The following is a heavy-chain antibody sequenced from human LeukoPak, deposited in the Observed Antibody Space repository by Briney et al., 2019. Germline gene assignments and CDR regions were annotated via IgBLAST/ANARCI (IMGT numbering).Heavy chain of an antibody. J-gene: IGHJ2*01. V-gene: IGHV4-34*01. CDR1: AGSFSGYY. CDR2: INHSGGT. D-gene: IGHD3-10*01. CDR3: ARGPAGDWYFDL. Sequence: SETLSLTCAVYAGSFSGYYWSWIRQPPGKGLEWIGEINHSGGTNYIPPLKSRLTISVDTSKNQFSLRLSSVTAADTAMYYCARGPAGDWYFDLWGRGTLVTVSS.